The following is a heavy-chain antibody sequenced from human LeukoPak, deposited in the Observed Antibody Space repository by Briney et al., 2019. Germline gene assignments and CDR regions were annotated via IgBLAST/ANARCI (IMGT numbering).Heavy chain of an antibody. CDR2: INPNSGGT. CDR3: ARGLMDIVVVPAAGINWFDP. D-gene: IGHD2-2*03. J-gene: IGHJ5*02. Sequence: GASVKVSCKASGYTFTGYYMHWVRQAPGQGLEWMGWINPNSGGTNYAQKFQGRVTMTRDTSISTAYMELSSLRSEDTAVYYCARGLMDIVVVPAAGINWFDPWGQGTLVTVSS. CDR1: GYTFTGYY. V-gene: IGHV1-2*02.